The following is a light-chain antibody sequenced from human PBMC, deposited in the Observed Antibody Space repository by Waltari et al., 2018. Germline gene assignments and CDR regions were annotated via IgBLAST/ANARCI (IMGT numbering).Light chain of an antibody. V-gene: IGKV4-1*01. CDR2: WGS. CDR1: QSVLYSSNNKNY. Sequence: DTVMTPSPDPLAVSLGARATIKCKSSQSVLYSSNNKNYLARYQQKPGQPPKLLISWGSTRESGVADRFSGGGSGTDFTLTISSLQAEDVAVYYCQQYYSTSWTFGQGTKVEIK. J-gene: IGKJ1*01. CDR3: QQYYSTSWT.